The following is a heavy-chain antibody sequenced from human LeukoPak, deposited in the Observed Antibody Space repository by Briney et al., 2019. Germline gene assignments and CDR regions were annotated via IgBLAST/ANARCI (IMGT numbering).Heavy chain of an antibody. Sequence: GGSLRLSCAASGFTFSSYEMNWVRQAPGKGLEWVSYISSSGSTIYYADSVKGRFTIFRDNAKNSLYLQMNSLRAEDTAVYYCARGGYSSSWYDGKGNWFDPWGQGTLVTVSS. CDR2: ISSSGSTI. D-gene: IGHD6-13*01. CDR1: GFTFSSYE. V-gene: IGHV3-48*03. J-gene: IGHJ5*02. CDR3: ARGGYSSSWYDGKGNWFDP.